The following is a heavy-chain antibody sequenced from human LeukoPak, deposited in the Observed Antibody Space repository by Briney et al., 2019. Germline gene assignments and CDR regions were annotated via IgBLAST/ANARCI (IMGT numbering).Heavy chain of an antibody. CDR3: ARAWLNYYGSGSYYRPDY. CDR1: GYTFTGYY. D-gene: IGHD3-10*01. CDR2: INPNSGGT. J-gene: IGHJ4*02. Sequence: GASVKVSCKASGYTFTGYYMHWVRQAPGQGLEWMGWINPNSGGTNYAQRFQGRVTMTRDTSISTAYMELSRLRSDDTAVYYCARAWLNYYGSGSYYRPDYWGQGTLVTVSS. V-gene: IGHV1-2*02.